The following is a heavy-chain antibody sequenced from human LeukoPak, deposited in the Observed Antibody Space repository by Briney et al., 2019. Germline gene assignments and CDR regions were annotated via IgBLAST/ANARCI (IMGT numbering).Heavy chain of an antibody. V-gene: IGHV4-34*01. D-gene: IGHD3-16*02. CDR3: AGGQHYDYVWGSYLFDY. Sequence: SETLSLTCAVYGGSFSGYYWSWIRQPPGKGLEWIGEINHSGSTNYNPSLKSRVTISVDTSKNQFSLKLSSVTAADTAVYYCAGGQHYDYVWGSYLFDYWGQGTLVTVSS. J-gene: IGHJ4*02. CDR1: GGSFSGYY. CDR2: INHSGST.